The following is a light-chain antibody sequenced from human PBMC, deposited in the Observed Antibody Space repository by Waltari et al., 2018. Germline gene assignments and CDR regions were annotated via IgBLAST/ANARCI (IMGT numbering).Light chain of an antibody. CDR1: QSISIN. V-gene: IGKV3-15*01. CDR3: QQFLNWPPT. Sequence: EIVKTQSPATLFVSPGERATLSCRASQSISINVAWYRQMPGQAPRHLIFGASTRATGVPARFSASGSGTDFTLTISSLQSEDFAVYYCQQFLNWPPTFGGGTKVEIK. CDR2: GAS. J-gene: IGKJ4*01.